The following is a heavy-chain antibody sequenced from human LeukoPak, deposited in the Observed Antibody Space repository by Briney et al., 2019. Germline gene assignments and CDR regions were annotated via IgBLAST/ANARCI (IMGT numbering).Heavy chain of an antibody. J-gene: IGHJ4*02. D-gene: IGHD4-11*01. CDR3: ACYSVLGRTFDC. V-gene: IGHV4-59*01. Sequence: SETLSLTCAASSASMNDYYWSWIRQTPGKGLEWIGHVHHSFSSNFSPSLKSRVTMSMDTSKSQFSLRVTSVTAADTAVYYCACYSVLGRTFDCWGQGTQVTVSS. CDR1: SASMNDYY. CDR2: VHHSFSS.